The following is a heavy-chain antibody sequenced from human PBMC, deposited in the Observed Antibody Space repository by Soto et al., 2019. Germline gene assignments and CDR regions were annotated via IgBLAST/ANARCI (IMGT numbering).Heavy chain of an antibody. CDR2: ISYSGST. Sequence: ASETLSLTCTVSGGSISSSDYYWSWIRHPPGKGPECIGYISYSGSTNYNPSLKSRVTMSVDTSKNQFSLKLSSVTAADTAVYYCARDPSSGGFCPGPCFDYWGQGTLVTSPQ. V-gene: IGHV4-30-4*01. J-gene: IGHJ4*02. D-gene: IGHD2-15*01. CDR1: GGSISSSDYY. CDR3: ARDPSSGGFCPGPCFDY.